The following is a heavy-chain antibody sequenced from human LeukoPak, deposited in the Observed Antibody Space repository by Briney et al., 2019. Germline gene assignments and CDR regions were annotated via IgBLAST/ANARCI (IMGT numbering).Heavy chain of an antibody. D-gene: IGHD2-15*01. Sequence: PGGSLRLSCAASGFTFSSYAMSWVRQAPGKGLEWVSAISGSGGSTYYADSVKGRFTISRDNSKNTLYLQTNSLRAEDTAVYYCAKSPPTGYCSGGSCYYLDYWGQGTLVTVSS. V-gene: IGHV3-23*01. CDR2: ISGSGGST. CDR1: GFTFSSYA. CDR3: AKSPPTGYCSGGSCYYLDY. J-gene: IGHJ4*02.